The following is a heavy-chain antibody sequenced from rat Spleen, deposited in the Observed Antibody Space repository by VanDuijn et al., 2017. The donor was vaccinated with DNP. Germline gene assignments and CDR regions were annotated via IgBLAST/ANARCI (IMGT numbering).Heavy chain of an antibody. CDR1: GYSITSNY. CDR3: ARYYSSYWYFGF. D-gene: IGHD1-2*01. V-gene: IGHV3-1*01. CDR2: ISYSDST. J-gene: IGHJ1*01. Sequence: QLQESGPGLVKPSQSLSLTCSVTGYSITSNYWGWIRRFPGNKMEWIGHISYSDSTRYNPSLKSRISITRDTSKNQFFLHLNSVTTEDTATYYCARYYSSYWYFGFWGPGTMVTVSS.